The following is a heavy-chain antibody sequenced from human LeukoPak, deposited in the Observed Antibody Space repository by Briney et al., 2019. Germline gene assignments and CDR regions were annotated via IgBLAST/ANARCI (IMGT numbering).Heavy chain of an antibody. J-gene: IGHJ4*02. CDR1: GFTFDDYA. Sequence: PGRSLRLSCAASGFTFDDYAMHWVRQAPGKGLEWVSGISWNSAGIDYADSVKGRFTISRDNAKNSLYLQMNSLRAEDTALYYCAKDGSLPGGGADWYYFDYWGQGTLVTVSS. D-gene: IGHD2-21*02. V-gene: IGHV3-9*01. CDR3: AKDGSLPGGGADWYYFDY. CDR2: ISWNSAGI.